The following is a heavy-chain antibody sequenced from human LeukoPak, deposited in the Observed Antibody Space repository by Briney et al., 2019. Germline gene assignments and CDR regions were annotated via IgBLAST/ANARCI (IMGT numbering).Heavy chain of an antibody. V-gene: IGHV3-33*01. J-gene: IGHJ4*02. D-gene: IGHD3-10*01. CDR2: ICSDGSIK. CDR3: ARDMGRGVIA. Sequence: GGSLRLSCAASGFTFSSYGMHWVREAPGKGLEWGAIICSDGSIKYYADSRKGLFTISRDNSKNTLYLHMNSLRAEDTAVYSCARDMGRGVIAWGQGTLGTVSS. CDR1: GFTFSSYG.